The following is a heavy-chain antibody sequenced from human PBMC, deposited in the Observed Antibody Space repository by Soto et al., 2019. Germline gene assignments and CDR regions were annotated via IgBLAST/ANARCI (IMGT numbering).Heavy chain of an antibody. CDR3: TNLAVAGTNN. J-gene: IGHJ4*02. CDR1: AFPFSTYT. CDR2: VGFSGTDT. V-gene: IGHV3-23*01. D-gene: IGHD6-19*01. Sequence: GGSLRLSCAASAFPFSTYTMNWVRQAPGKGLEWVSAVGFSGTDTYYADSVKGRFTISRDNSKNTLFLQMNSLRAEDTAIYYCTNLAVAGTNNWGQGILVTVSS.